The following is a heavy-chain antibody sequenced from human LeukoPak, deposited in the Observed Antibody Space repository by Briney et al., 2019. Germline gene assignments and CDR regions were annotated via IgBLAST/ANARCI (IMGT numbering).Heavy chain of an antibody. D-gene: IGHD3-22*01. J-gene: IGHJ4*02. CDR3: ARDRYDSSGYYLFDY. Sequence: GGSLRLSCAASGFTVSSNYMSWVRQAPGKGLERGSVIYSGGSTYYADSVKGRFTISRDNSKNTLYLQMNSLRAEDTAVYYCARDRYDSSGYYLFDYWGQGTLVTVSS. V-gene: IGHV3-53*01. CDR2: IYSGGST. CDR1: GFTVSSNY.